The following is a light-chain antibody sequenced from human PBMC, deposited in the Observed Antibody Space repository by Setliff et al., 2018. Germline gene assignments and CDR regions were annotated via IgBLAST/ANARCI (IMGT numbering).Light chain of an antibody. CDR2: WAS. J-gene: IGKJ1*01. CDR1: QSVLYSSNNKSY. Sequence: DIVMTQSPDSPAMSLGERATIHCRSSQSVLYSSNNKSYLAWYQQKPGQPPKLLIYWASTRESGVPDRFSGSGSGTDFTLTISSLQAEDVAIYYCQQYYRSPVAFGQGTKVDIK. V-gene: IGKV4-1*01. CDR3: QQYYRSPVA.